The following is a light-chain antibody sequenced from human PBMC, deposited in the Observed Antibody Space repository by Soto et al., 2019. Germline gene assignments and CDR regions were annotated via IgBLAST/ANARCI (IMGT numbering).Light chain of an antibody. CDR3: QQSYTTPLT. CDR2: ASS. Sequence: IPLTQCPSSVTTSVGDRVTFTCRASQSISLYLSWYLQKPGKAPERLIYASSSLQSGVPSRFSGSGSGTDFTLTITSLQPEDFATYYCQQSYTTPLTFGQATRLEI. J-gene: IGKJ5*01. V-gene: IGKV1-39*01. CDR1: QSISLY.